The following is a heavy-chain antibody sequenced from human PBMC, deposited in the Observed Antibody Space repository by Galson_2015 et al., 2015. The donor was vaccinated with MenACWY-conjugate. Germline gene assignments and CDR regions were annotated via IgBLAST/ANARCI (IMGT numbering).Heavy chain of an antibody. V-gene: IGHV1-69*13. CDR2: VTPTLDTA. Sequence: SVKVSCKASGGEFTSYAISWVRQAPGQGLEWMGGVTPTLDTANYAQDFRGRVSMTVDESTSTAHMELSDLRSEDTAVYYCSSPLLGTEAYMDVWGGGTSVTVSS. CDR1: GGEFTSYA. J-gene: IGHJ6*01. D-gene: IGHD2-21*02. CDR3: SSPLLGTEAYMDV.